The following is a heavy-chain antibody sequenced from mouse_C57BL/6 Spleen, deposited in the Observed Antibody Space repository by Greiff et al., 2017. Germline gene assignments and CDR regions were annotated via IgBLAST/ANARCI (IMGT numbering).Heavy chain of an antibody. CDR1: GFTFSSYA. Sequence: EVKLVESGGGLVKPGGSLKLSCAASGFTFSSYAMSWVRQTPGKRLEWVATISDGGSYTYYPDNVKGRFTISRDNAKNNLYLQMSHLTSEDTAMYYCARGTTVVATGYFDVWGTGTTVTVSS. D-gene: IGHD1-1*01. CDR3: ARGTTVVATGYFDV. CDR2: ISDGGSYT. V-gene: IGHV5-4*03. J-gene: IGHJ1*03.